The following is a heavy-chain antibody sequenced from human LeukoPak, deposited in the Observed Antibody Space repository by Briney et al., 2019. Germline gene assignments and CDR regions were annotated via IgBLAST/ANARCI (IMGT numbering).Heavy chain of an antibody. J-gene: IGHJ5*02. CDR3: ARGLRMVRGVIPAWFDP. D-gene: IGHD3-10*01. CDR2: ICTSGSN. Sequence: TLSLTCTVSGYSISSGSYYWSWIPQPAGKGLEWIGRICTSGSNTYNPSLRSRITISVDTSKNPFSLKLSSVTAADTAVEYWARGLRMVRGVIPAWFDPWGQGTLVTVSS. CDR1: GYSISSGSYY. V-gene: IGHV4-61*02.